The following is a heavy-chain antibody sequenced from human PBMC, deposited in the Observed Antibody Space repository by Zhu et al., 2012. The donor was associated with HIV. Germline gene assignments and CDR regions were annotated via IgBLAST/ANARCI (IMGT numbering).Heavy chain of an antibody. D-gene: IGHD6-19*01. V-gene: IGHV4-34*02. CDR1: GGSFSGYY. J-gene: IGHJ4*02. CDR2: INHSGST. CDR3: ARRLKRRLVAETGXFDS. Sequence: QVELQQWGAGLLRPSETLSLTCAVYGGSFSGYYWSWIRQTPGKGLEWIGEINHSGSTYYNPSLKSRATMSVDTSKNQFSLKLISATAADTAVYYCARRLKRRLVAETGXFDSWGQGTLVTVDS.